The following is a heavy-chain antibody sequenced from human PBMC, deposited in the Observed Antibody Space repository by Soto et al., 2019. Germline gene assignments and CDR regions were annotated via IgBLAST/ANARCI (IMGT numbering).Heavy chain of an antibody. D-gene: IGHD3-10*01. V-gene: IGHV4-59*08. J-gene: IGHJ4*02. Sequence: SETLSLTCTVSGGSISRYFWSWIRQPPGKGLEWIGYIYYSGNTNYHPSLKSRVTISVDTSTNQFSLKLSSVTAADTAVYYCARHEYSELGELPHFDYWGQGTLVTVSS. CDR3: ARHEYSELGELPHFDY. CDR1: GGSISRYF. CDR2: IYYSGNT.